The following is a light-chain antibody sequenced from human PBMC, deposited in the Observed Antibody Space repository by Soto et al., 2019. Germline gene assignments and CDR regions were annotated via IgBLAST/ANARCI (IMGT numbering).Light chain of an antibody. J-gene: IGKJ1*01. CDR3: QQYSTYTPRT. V-gene: IGKV1-5*03. CDR2: KAS. Sequence: DIQMTQSPSTLSASVGDRVTITCRASQSISIWLAWYQQKPGKAPKILIYKASSLESGVPSRFSGSGSGTEINLTISSLQPDDFATYYCQQYSTYTPRTFGQGTKVEIK. CDR1: QSISIW.